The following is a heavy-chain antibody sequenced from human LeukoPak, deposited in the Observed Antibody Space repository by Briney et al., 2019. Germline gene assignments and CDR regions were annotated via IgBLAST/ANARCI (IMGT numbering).Heavy chain of an antibody. Sequence: PSETPSLTCTVSGGSISSGSYYWSWIRQPAGKGLEWIGRIYTSGSTNYNPSLKSRVTISVDTSKNQFSLNLNAVTAADTAVYYCARGDRYTWGVFDYWGQGTLVTVSS. V-gene: IGHV4-61*02. D-gene: IGHD3-16*01. CDR3: ARGDRYTWGVFDY. CDR1: GGSISSGSYY. CDR2: IYTSGST. J-gene: IGHJ4*02.